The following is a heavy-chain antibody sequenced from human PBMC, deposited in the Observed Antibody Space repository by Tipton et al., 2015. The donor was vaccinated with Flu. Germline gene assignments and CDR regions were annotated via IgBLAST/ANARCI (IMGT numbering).Heavy chain of an antibody. V-gene: IGHV3-9*01. CDR3: AKGRGLTTVTLRGWYFDL. CDR1: GFTFDDYA. Sequence: SLRLSCAASGFTFDDYAMHWVRQAPGKGLEWVSGISWNSGSIGYADSVKGRFTISRDNAKNSLYLQMNSLRAEDTALYYCAKGRGLTTVTLRGWYFDLWGRGTPVTVSS. D-gene: IGHD4-11*01. CDR2: ISWNSGSI. J-gene: IGHJ2*01.